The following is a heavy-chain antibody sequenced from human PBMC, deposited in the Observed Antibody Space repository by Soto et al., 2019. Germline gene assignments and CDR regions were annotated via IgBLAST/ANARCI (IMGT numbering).Heavy chain of an antibody. V-gene: IGHV3-23*01. CDR2: ISGSGGST. J-gene: IGHJ6*02. D-gene: IGHD6-13*01. CDR1: GFTFSSYA. CDR3: AKGSSSWTTGAYYYYGMDV. Sequence: GGSVRLSCAASGFTFSSYAMSWVRQAPGKGLEWVSAISGSGGSTYYADSVKGRFTISRDNSKNTLYLQMNSLRAEDTAVYYCAKGSSSWTTGAYYYYGMDVWGQGTTVTVSS.